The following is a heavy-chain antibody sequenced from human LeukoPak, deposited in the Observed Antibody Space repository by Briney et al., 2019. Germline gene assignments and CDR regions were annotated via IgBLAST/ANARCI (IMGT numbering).Heavy chain of an antibody. Sequence: GGSLRLSCAASGFTFSHYAMSGVRGAPGKGLEWFSGITGRGGSKYYADSVTGRFNISRDNSKHTLDLQRNSLRAEDTAKYFCAKVLRGTYYYFDYWAWEPWSPSPQ. CDR2: ITGRGGSK. D-gene: IGHD1-26*01. CDR1: GFTFSHYA. J-gene: IGHJ4*02. V-gene: IGHV3-23*01. CDR3: AKVLRGTYYYFDY.